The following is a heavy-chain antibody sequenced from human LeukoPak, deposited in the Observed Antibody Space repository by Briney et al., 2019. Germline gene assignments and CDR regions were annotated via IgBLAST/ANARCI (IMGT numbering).Heavy chain of an antibody. D-gene: IGHD3-10*01. CDR2: IYYSGST. CDR1: GGSISSSSYY. J-gene: IGHJ5*02. Sequence: SETLSLTCTVSGGSISSSSYYWGWIRQPPGKGLEWIGSIYYSGSTYYNPSLKSRVTISVDTSKNQFSLKLSSVTAADTAVYYCARRERGRYYYGSGSYYNPSNWFDPWGQGTLVTVSS. V-gene: IGHV4-39*07. CDR3: ARRERGRYYYGSGSYYNPSNWFDP.